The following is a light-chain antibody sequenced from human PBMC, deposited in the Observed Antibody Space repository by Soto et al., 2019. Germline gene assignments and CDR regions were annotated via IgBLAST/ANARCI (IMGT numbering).Light chain of an antibody. J-gene: IGKJ5*01. V-gene: IGKV3-11*01. Sequence: DIVLTQSPATLSLSPGERATLSCRASQRVSNYLAWYQQKPGQAPRLLIYDASNRATGIPARFSGSGSGTDFTLTISSLESEDFAVYYCQQRTNWPSITFGQGTRLEIK. CDR3: QQRTNWPSIT. CDR2: DAS. CDR1: QRVSNY.